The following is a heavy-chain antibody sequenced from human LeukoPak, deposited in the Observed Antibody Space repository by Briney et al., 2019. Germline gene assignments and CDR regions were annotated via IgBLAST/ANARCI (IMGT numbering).Heavy chain of an antibody. D-gene: IGHD3-9*01. CDR2: MYYSGSA. CDR1: GGSISSSSYF. V-gene: IGHV4-39*01. CDR3: ARHQHYDFLTGLDS. J-gene: IGHJ4*02. Sequence: SETLSLTCTVSGGSISSSSYFWGWIRQPPGKGLEWIGSMYYSGSAYYNPYLKSRVTISVDTSMNQFSLKLTSLTAADTAVYYCARHQHYDFLTGLDSWGQGALVTVSS.